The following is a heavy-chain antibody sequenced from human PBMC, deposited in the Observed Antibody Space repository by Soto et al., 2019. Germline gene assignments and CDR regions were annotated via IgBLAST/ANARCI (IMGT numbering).Heavy chain of an antibody. CDR2: IYYSGST. CDR1: GGSISSYY. J-gene: IGHJ3*02. CDR3: ARDFGTMVRGPKRHAFDI. D-gene: IGHD3-10*01. V-gene: IGHV4-59*01. Sequence: QVQLQESGPGLVKPSETLSLTCTVSGGSISSYYWSWIRQPPGKGLEWIGYIYYSGSTNYNPSLKSRVNISVDTSKNQFSLKLSSVTAADTAVYYCARDFGTMVRGPKRHAFDIWGQGTMVTVSS.